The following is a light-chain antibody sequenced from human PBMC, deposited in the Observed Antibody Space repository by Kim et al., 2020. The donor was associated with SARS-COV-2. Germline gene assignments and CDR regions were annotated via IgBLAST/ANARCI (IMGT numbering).Light chain of an antibody. V-gene: IGKV3-20*01. J-gene: IGKJ1*01. CDR3: QQYGGSPWT. CDR1: QTVTGSL. CDR2: DAS. Sequence: EVVLTQSPGTLSLSPGERATLSCRASQTVTGSLLAWYQQKPGQAPRLLIYDASSRATGIPDRFSGSGSGTDFTLTIRRLEPEDFAVYYCQQYGGSPWTFGQGTKVDIK.